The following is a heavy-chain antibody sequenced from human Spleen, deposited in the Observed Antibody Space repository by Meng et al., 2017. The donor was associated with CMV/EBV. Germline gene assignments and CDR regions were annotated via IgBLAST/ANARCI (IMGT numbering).Heavy chain of an antibody. CDR2: IYYSGST. CDR3: ARGLGCSSTSCQN. CDR1: GGSISSSRYY. J-gene: IGHJ4*02. Sequence: SGGSISSSRYYWGWIRQPPGKGLEWIGSIYYSGSTYYNPSLKSRVTISVDTSKNQFSLKLSSVTAADTAVYYCARGLGCSSTSCQNWGQGTLVTVSS. D-gene: IGHD2-2*01. V-gene: IGHV4-39*07.